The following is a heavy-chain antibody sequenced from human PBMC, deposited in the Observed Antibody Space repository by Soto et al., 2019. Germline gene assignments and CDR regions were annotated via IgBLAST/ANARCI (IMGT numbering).Heavy chain of an antibody. D-gene: IGHD3-22*01. CDR3: ASRDDSRGYYYLNWFDP. Sequence: SETLSLPCTVSGGSISSSSYYWGWIRQPPGEGLGCICVIYYSGRTCYNPSLKSRVTISVDTSKNQFSLRLSSVTAADTAVYYCASRDDSRGYYYLNWFDPWGKGTLVTVSS. CDR1: GGSISSSSYY. J-gene: IGHJ5*02. V-gene: IGHV4-39*01. CDR2: IYYSGRT.